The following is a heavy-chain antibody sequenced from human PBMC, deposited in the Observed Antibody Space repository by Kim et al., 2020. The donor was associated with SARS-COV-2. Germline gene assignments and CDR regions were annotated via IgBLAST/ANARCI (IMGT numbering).Heavy chain of an antibody. D-gene: IGHD3-3*01. CDR2: IYYSGST. Sequence: SETLSLTCTVSGGSISSGGYYWSWIRQHPGKGLEWIGYIYYSGSTYYNPSLKSRVTISGDTSKNQFSLKLSSVTAADTAVYYCARAGATILGVVAAFDIWGQGTMVTVSS. J-gene: IGHJ3*02. CDR3: ARAGATILGVVAAFDI. V-gene: IGHV4-31*03. CDR1: GGSISSGGYY.